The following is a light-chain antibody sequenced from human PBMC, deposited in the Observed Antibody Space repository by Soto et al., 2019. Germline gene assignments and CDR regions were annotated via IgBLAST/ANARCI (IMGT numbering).Light chain of an antibody. J-gene: IGKJ4*01. CDR3: QQSHSTPLT. V-gene: IGKV1-39*01. CDR1: LRISKY. Sequence: LTQSPSSLSASVGDRVTITCRASLRISKYLNWYQQKPGKAPKLLIYGASTLQSGVPSRFSGSGSGTDFTLTITNLQPEDSATYFCQQSHSTPLTFGGGTKLEI. CDR2: GAS.